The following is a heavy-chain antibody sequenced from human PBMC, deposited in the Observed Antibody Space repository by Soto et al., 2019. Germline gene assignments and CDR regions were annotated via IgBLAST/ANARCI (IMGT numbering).Heavy chain of an antibody. V-gene: IGHV3-30*18. Sequence: GGSLRLSCAASGFTFSSYGMHWVLQAPGKGLEWVAVISYDGSNKYYADSVKGRFTISRDNSKNTLYLQMNSLRAEDTAVYYCAKGVDAYYYGMDVWGQGTTVTVSS. J-gene: IGHJ6*02. D-gene: IGHD5-12*01. CDR3: AKGVDAYYYGMDV. CDR1: GFTFSSYG. CDR2: ISYDGSNK.